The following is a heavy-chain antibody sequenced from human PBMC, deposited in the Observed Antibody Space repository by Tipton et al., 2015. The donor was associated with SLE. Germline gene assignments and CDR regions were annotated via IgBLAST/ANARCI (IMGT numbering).Heavy chain of an antibody. CDR1: GGSISSYY. D-gene: IGHD1-26*01. V-gene: IGHV4-59*01. CDR3: ARGDIVGATPHYGMDV. Sequence: LRLSCTVSGGSISSYYWSWIRQPPGKGLEWIGYIYYSGSTNYNPSLKSRVTISVDTYKNQFSLKLSSVTAADTAVYYCARGDIVGATPHYGMDVWGQGTTVTVSS. CDR2: IYYSGST. J-gene: IGHJ6*02.